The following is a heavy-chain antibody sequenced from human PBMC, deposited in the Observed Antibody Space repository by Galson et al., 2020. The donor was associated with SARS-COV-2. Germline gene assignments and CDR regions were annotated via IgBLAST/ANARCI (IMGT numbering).Heavy chain of an antibody. CDR3: ARADGSVLPPHYYYYMDV. V-gene: IGHV3-13*01. J-gene: IGHJ6*03. CDR1: GFTFSSYD. Sequence: GGSLRLSCAASGFTFSSYDMHWVRQATGKGLEWVSAIGTAGDTYYPGSVKGRFTISRENAKNSLYLQMNSLRAGDTAVYYCARADGSVLPPHYYYYMDVWGKGTTFTVSS. CDR2: IGTAGDT.